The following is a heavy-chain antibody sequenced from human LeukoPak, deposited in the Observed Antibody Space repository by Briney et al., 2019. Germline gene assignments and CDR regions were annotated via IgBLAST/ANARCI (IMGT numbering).Heavy chain of an antibody. D-gene: IGHD4-17*01. CDR2: ITSSGTTT. Sequence: GGSLRLSCEASGFTFSDHYMSWFRLSPGKGLEWLSYITSSGTTTDYAGSVKGRFTIPRDNAKSSLYLQINSLRPEDTAVYYCARDPDYGDPVWGQGTPVTVSS. CDR3: ARDPDYGDPV. CDR1: GFTFSDHY. J-gene: IGHJ4*02. V-gene: IGHV3-11*01.